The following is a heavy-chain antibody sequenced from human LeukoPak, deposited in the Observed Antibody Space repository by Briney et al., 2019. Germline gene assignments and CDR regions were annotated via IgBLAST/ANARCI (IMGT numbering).Heavy chain of an antibody. CDR2: ISTSGSAM. J-gene: IGHJ4*02. V-gene: IGHV3-48*01. CDR1: GFTFSSYS. CDR3: ARDRDYVWGSYRSFDY. Sequence: GGSLRLSCAASGFTFSSYSMNWVRQAPGKGLEWVSYISTSGSAMYYADSVKGRFTISRDNAKNSPYLQMNSLRAEDTAVYYCARDRDYVWGSYRSFDYWGQGTLVTVSS. D-gene: IGHD3-16*02.